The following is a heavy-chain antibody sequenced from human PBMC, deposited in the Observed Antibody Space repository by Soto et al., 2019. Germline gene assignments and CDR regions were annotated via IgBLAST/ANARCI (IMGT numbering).Heavy chain of an antibody. Sequence: EVQLLESGGGLVQPGGSLRLSCAASGFTFSSYAMSWVRQAPGKGLEWVSAISGSGGSTYYADSVKGRFTISRDNSKNTLYLPMNSLRAEDTAVYYCAKDPSFVGYANYYDSSVYYEYASWGQGTLVTASS. CDR3: AKDPSFVGYANYYDSSVYYEYAS. J-gene: IGHJ5*02. CDR1: GFTFSSYA. D-gene: IGHD3-22*01. CDR2: ISGSGGST. V-gene: IGHV3-23*01.